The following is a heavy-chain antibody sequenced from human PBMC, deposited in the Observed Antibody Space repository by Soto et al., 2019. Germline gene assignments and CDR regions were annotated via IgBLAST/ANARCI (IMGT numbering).Heavy chain of an antibody. CDR3: VREHPPKAIRGGMFS. CDR2: IAYDESHL. J-gene: IGHJ5*02. CDR1: GFTFSDFA. V-gene: IGHV3-30*04. D-gene: IGHD3-10*02. Sequence: VQLVESGGGVVQPGQSLRLSCAASGFTFSDFAINWVRQAPGKGLEWLAIIAYDESHLDYSDSVKGRFTISRDNSHNTIDLQMNSMRADDTAVYFCVREHPPKAIRGGMFSWGQGTLVTVSS.